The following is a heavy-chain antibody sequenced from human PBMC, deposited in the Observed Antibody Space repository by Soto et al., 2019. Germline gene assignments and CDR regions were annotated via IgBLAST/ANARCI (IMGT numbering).Heavy chain of an antibody. J-gene: IGHJ2*01. D-gene: IGHD4-17*01. Sequence: EVQLVESGGGLIQPGGSLRLSCAASGFTVTNKYMTWVSQAPGKGLEWVSVIYSGGATSYADSVKGRFTISRDNSKDILYLQMNSLRAEDTAVYYCARVDYGDYGWYFDLWGRGTLVTVSS. CDR2: IYSGGAT. CDR1: GFTVTNKY. CDR3: ARVDYGDYGWYFDL. V-gene: IGHV3-53*01.